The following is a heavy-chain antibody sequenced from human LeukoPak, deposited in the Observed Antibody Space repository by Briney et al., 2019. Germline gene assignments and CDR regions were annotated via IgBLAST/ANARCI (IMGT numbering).Heavy chain of an antibody. CDR2: IYYSGST. CDR3: ARETGGYYYDSSVVDGAFDI. J-gene: IGHJ3*02. V-gene: IGHV4-59*12. CDR1: GGSISSYY. Sequence: SETLSLTCTVSGGSISSYYWSWIRQPPGKGLEWIGYIYYSGSTNYNPSLKSRVTISVDTSKNQFSLKLSSVTAADTAVYYCARETGGYYYDSSVVDGAFDIWGQGTMVTVSS. D-gene: IGHD3-22*01.